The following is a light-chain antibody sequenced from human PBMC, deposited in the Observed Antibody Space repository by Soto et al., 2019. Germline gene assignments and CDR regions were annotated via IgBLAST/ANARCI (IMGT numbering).Light chain of an antibody. Sequence: QSVLTQPPSLSGTPGQRVTISCSGSTSNIAGNTVHWYQHLPETAPKLLIYIDDQRPSGVPDRFSGSKSGTSASLAISGLQYEDEADYYCATGDDSLNAAVLGGGTQLTVL. CDR3: ATGDDSLNAAV. V-gene: IGLV1-44*01. CDR2: IDD. CDR1: TSNIAGNT. J-gene: IGLJ7*01.